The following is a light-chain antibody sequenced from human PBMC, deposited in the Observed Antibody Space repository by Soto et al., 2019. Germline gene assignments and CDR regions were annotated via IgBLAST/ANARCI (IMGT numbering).Light chain of an antibody. Sequence: QSVLTQPPSVSGAPGQRVTISCTGNSSNIGAGYAVHWYRQLPGTAPKLLIYDSRNRPSGVPDRFSGSKSGTSASLAITGLQAEDEADYYCQSYDHMLTVVILGGGTKVTVL. CDR1: SSNIGAGYA. CDR3: QSYDHMLTVVI. CDR2: DSR. V-gene: IGLV1-40*01. J-gene: IGLJ2*01.